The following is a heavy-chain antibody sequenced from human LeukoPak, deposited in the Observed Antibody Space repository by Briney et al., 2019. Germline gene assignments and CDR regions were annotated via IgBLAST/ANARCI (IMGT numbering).Heavy chain of an antibody. CDR2: ISGSASDT. V-gene: IGHV3-23*01. CDR1: GFTFSSYA. CDR3: AKDRRATLYGEFEF. D-gene: IGHD2-15*01. J-gene: IGHJ4*02. Sequence: GGSLRLSCSASGFTFSSYAMRWVRQGAGKGLEWVSGISGSASDTYYADSVKGRFTISRDNSKNTLYLQINSLRAEDTAVYYCAKDRRATLYGEFEFWGQGTLVTVSS.